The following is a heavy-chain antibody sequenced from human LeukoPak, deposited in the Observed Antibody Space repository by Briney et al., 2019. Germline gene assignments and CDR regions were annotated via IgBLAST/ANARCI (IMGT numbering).Heavy chain of an antibody. V-gene: IGHV4-59*01. D-gene: IGHD3-10*01. Sequence: SETLSLTGTVSGGSIAGYYWSWIRQPPGKRLEWIGYIFYSGNSNYNPSLKSRVTISVDTSKNQFSLNLTSVTAADTAVYFCARTGFGELPFDYWGQGTLVTVSS. CDR1: GGSIAGYY. J-gene: IGHJ4*02. CDR2: IFYSGNS. CDR3: ARTGFGELPFDY.